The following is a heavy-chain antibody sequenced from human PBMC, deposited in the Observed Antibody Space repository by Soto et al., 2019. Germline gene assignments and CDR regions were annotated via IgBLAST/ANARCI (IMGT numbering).Heavy chain of an antibody. CDR3: ARQGVEYSSSSPYYFYYYGMDV. CDR1: GYSFTSYW. Sequence: GESLKISCKGSGYSFTSYWIGWVRQMPGKGLEWMGIIYPGDSDTRYSPSFQGQVTISADKSISTAYLQWSSLKASDTAMYYCARQGVEYSSSSPYYFYYYGMDVWGQRTSVTVSS. V-gene: IGHV5-51*01. CDR2: IYPGDSDT. D-gene: IGHD6-6*01. J-gene: IGHJ6*02.